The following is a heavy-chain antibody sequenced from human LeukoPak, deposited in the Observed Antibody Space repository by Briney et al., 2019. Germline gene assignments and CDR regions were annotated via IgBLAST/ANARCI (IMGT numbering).Heavy chain of an antibody. CDR3: AREAYDDFWSGSWRYYYYMDV. CDR2: ISRSGSNK. V-gene: IGHV3-48*03. CDR1: GFSFSSYE. D-gene: IGHD3-3*01. J-gene: IGHJ6*03. Sequence: GGSLRLSCAASGFSFSSYEMNWVRQAPGKGLEWVSYISRSGSNKYYADSVKGRFTISRDNAKNSLYLQMNSLRAEDTAVYYCAREAYDDFWSGSWRYYYYMDVWGKGTTVTVSS.